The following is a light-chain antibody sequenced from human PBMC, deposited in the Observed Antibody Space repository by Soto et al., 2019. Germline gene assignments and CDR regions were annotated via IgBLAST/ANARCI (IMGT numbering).Light chain of an antibody. J-gene: IGLJ1*01. Sequence: QSVLTQPASVSGSPGQSITIACTGTRSDVGSYNLVSWYQQHPGKAPKLMIYEGSKRPSGVSNRFSGSKSGNTASLTISGLQAEDEADYYCCSYAGSSTLYVFGTRTKLTVL. CDR3: CSYAGSSTLYV. CDR2: EGS. CDR1: RSDVGSYNL. V-gene: IGLV2-23*01.